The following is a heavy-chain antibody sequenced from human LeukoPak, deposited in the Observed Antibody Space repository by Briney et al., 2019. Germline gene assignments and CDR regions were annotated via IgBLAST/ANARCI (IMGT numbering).Heavy chain of an antibody. CDR3: AKRGSSWNFDY. Sequence: PGRSLRLSCAAAGFTFDDSAMPWVRHSPGKGLEWVSGISWNSGSIGYADSVKGRFTISSDNAKNSLYLQMNSLRADDTALYYCAKRGSSWNFDYWGQGTLVTVSS. CDR1: GFTFDDSA. J-gene: IGHJ4*02. V-gene: IGHV3-9*01. CDR2: ISWNSGSI. D-gene: IGHD6-13*01.